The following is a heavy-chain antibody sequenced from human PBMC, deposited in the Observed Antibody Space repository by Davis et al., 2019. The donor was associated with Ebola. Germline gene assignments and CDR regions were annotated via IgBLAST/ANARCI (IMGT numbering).Heavy chain of an antibody. V-gene: IGHV1-69*04. D-gene: IGHD6-19*01. CDR1: GDTFSSYT. CDR2: IIPMIYMT. CDR3: ARDLQNGTGWYSPCDY. J-gene: IGHJ4*02. Sequence: SVKVSCKTSGDTFSSYTISWVQQAPGQGLKWMGKIIPMIYMTNYAQNSQGRVTITADKSTNTVYMELSSLRSEDTAVYYCARDLQNGTGWYSPCDYWGQGTLVTVSS.